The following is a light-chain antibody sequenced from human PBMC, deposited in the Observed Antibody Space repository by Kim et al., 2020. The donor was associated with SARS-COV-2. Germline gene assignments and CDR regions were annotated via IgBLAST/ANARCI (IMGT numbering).Light chain of an antibody. V-gene: IGLV1-47*01. CDR1: SANIVSNY. Sequence: GQRVTISCTGSSANIVSNYVYWYQQLPGTAPKRLIYRNNQRPSGVPDRFSGSKSGTSASLAISGLRSEDEADYYCAAWDDSLSGYVFGTGTKVTVL. J-gene: IGLJ1*01. CDR3: AAWDDSLSGYV. CDR2: RNN.